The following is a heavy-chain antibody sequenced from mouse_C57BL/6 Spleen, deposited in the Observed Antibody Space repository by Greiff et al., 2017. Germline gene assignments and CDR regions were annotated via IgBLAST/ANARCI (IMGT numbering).Heavy chain of an antibody. V-gene: IGHV5-17*01. J-gene: IGHJ1*03. CDR2: ISSGSSTI. CDR1: GFTFSDYG. CDR3: AKNDYYGSSWGYFDV. Sequence: EVKLVESGGGLVKPGGSLKLSCAASGFTFSDYGMHWVRQAPEKGLEWVAYISSGSSTIYYADTVKGRFTISRDNAKNTLFLQMTSLRSEDTAMYYCAKNDYYGSSWGYFDVWGTGTTVTVSS. D-gene: IGHD1-1*01.